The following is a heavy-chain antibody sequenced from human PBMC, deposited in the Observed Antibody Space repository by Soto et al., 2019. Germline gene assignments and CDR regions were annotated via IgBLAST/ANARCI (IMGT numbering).Heavy chain of an antibody. D-gene: IGHD5-12*01. CDR1: GGSISTDF. CDR2: IYYTGST. J-gene: IGHJ4*02. CDR3: ARGRWLQLPTY. V-gene: IGHV4-59*01. Sequence: QVQLQESGPGLVKPSETLSLTCTVSGGSISTDFWSWIRQPPDKGLQWIGSIYYTGSTNYNPSLVSGGTKSAXTSKNQFSLRLTSVTAADTAVYYCARGRWLQLPTYWGQGTLVTVSS.